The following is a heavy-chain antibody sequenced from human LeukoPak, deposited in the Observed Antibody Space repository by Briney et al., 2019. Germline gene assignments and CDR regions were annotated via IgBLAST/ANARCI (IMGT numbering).Heavy chain of an antibody. CDR1: GFTFSSYG. V-gene: IGHV3-33*01. D-gene: IGHD6-6*01. Sequence: GGSLRLSCAASGFTFSSYGMHWVRQAPGKGLEWVAVIWYDGSNKYYADSVKGRFTISRDNSKNTLYLQMNSLRAEDTAVYYCARDPPSSSSQPPFDYWGQGTLVTVSS. J-gene: IGHJ4*02. CDR3: ARDPPSSSSQPPFDY. CDR2: IWYDGSNK.